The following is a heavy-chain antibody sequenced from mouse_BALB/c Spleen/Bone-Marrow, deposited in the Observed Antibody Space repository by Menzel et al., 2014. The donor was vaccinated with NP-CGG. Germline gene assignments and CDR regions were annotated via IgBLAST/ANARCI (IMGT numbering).Heavy chain of an antibody. CDR2: IWAGGST. J-gene: IGHJ4*01. Sequence: VKVEESGPGLVAPSQSLSITCTVSGFSLTSYGVHWVRQPPGKGLEWLGVIWAGGSTNYNSALMSRLSISKDNSKSQVFLKMNSLQTDDTAMYYCARDGVYGSHYYAMGYWGQGTSVTVSS. CDR1: GFSLTSYG. D-gene: IGHD1-1*02. CDR3: ARDGVYGSHYYAMGY. V-gene: IGHV2-9*02.